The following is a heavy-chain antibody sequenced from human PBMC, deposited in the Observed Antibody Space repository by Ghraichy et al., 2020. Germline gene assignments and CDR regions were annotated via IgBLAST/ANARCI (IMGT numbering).Heavy chain of an antibody. Sequence: GESLNISCAASGFTFSSYAMSWVRQAPGKGLEWVSVISGGGGSTYYADSVKGRFAISRDNSKNTLYLQMNSLRAEDTAVYYCAKEKEDCSSTSCHSYYYYGMDVWGQGTTVTVSS. CDR1: GFTFSSYA. CDR2: ISGGGGST. D-gene: IGHD2-2*02. J-gene: IGHJ6*02. CDR3: AKEKEDCSSTSCHSYYYYGMDV. V-gene: IGHV3-23*01.